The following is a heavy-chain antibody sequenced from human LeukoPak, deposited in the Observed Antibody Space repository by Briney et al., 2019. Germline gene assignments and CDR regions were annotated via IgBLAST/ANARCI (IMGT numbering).Heavy chain of an antibody. CDR2: ISSGGSSK. CDR1: GFTFGSYE. D-gene: IGHD3-10*01. Sequence: QPGGSLRLSCAASGFTFGSYEMNWVRQAPGKGLEWVSYISSGGSSKHYADSVRGRFTISRDNAKNSMYLQMNSLRAEDTAVYYCARDIYGSGSYYYYYGIDVWGQGTTVTVSS. V-gene: IGHV3-48*03. J-gene: IGHJ6*02. CDR3: ARDIYGSGSYYYYYGIDV.